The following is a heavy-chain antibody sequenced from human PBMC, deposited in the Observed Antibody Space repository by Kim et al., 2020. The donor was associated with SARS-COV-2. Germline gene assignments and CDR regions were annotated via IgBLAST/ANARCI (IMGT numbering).Heavy chain of an antibody. Sequence: GESLKISCKAFGYSFADYWIAWVRQVPGKGLEWMGIIYPGDSDTTYSPSFRGLLTISADKSISTAYLQWTSLKASDAAIYYCARPAGEFSLYRHNYYFEYWGQGTQVTVSS. V-gene: IGHV5-51*01. CDR1: GYSFADYW. CDR3: ARPAGEFSLYRHNYYFEY. D-gene: IGHD3-16*02. J-gene: IGHJ4*02. CDR2: IYPGDSDT.